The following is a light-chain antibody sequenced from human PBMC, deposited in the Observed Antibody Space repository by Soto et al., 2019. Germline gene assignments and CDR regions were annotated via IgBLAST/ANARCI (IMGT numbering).Light chain of an antibody. CDR2: DTS. CDR1: QSITNNY. V-gene: IGKV3D-20*01. CDR3: QQYGSLIT. J-gene: IGKJ4*01. Sequence: DIGLPQSPATLSLSPGERATLSCGASQSITNNYLAWYQQKPGLAPRLLIYDTSKRATGIPDRFSGSGSGTDFTLTISRLEPEDFAVYYCQQYGSLITFGGGTKVDIK.